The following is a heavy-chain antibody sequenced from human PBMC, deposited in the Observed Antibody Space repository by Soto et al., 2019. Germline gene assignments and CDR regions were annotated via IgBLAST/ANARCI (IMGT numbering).Heavy chain of an antibody. V-gene: IGHV1-18*01. CDR1: GYTFTSYG. CDR3: ARDHWAYGDHGGMDV. D-gene: IGHD4-17*01. Sequence: QVQLVQSGAEVKKPGASVKVSCKASGYTFTSYGISWVRQAPGQGLEWMGWISAYNGNTNYAQKLQGRVTMTTDTSTSTADMELRSLRSDDTAVYYCARDHWAYGDHGGMDVWGQGTTVTVSS. J-gene: IGHJ6*02. CDR2: ISAYNGNT.